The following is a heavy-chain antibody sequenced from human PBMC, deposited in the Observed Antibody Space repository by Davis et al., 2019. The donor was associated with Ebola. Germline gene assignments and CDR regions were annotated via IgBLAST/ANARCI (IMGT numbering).Heavy chain of an antibody. Sequence: PSETLSLTCDVSGDSISISNWWSWVRQSPGKGLEWIGEIYHNGMTNYNPSLKSRVTISVDKSKNQFFLKLTSVTAADTAVYYCARQLSFGWWSFDSWGQGTLVTASS. V-gene: IGHV4/OR15-8*01. J-gene: IGHJ4*02. D-gene: IGHD6-19*01. CDR1: GDSISISNW. CDR3: ARQLSFGWWSFDS. CDR2: IYHNGMT.